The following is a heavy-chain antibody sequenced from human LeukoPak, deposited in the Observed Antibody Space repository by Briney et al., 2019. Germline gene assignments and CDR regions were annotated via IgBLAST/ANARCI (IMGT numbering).Heavy chain of an antibody. J-gene: IGHJ4*02. Sequence: GASVKVSCKVSGYTLTELSMHWVRQAPGKGLEWMGGFDPEDGETIYAQKFQGRVTMTEDTSTDTAYMELSSLRSEDTAVYYCATGVWAYYYDSSGYYPFDYWGQGTLVTVSS. CDR3: ATGVWAYYYDSSGYYPFDY. D-gene: IGHD3-22*01. CDR1: GYTLTELS. CDR2: FDPEDGET. V-gene: IGHV1-24*01.